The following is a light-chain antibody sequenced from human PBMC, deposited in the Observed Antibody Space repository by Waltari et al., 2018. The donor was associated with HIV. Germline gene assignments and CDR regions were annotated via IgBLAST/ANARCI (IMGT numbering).Light chain of an antibody. Sequence: DIQMTQSPSTLSASLGDRVTITCRASQSISSWLAWYQQKPGKAPNLLVYAASSLHSGVPSRFSASGSGTEFTLTISSLQAEDFATYYCLQNYNYPYTFGQGTKLEIK. V-gene: IGKV1-5*01. CDR2: AAS. CDR3: LQNYNYPYT. CDR1: QSISSW. J-gene: IGKJ2*01.